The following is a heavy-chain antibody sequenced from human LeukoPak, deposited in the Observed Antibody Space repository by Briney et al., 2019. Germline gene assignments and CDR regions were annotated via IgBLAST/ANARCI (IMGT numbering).Heavy chain of an antibody. CDR1: GFTFSDYY. Sequence: GGSLRLSCAASGFTFSDYYMSWIRQAPGKGLEWVSYFSSSGSTIYYADSVKGRFTISRDNAKTSLYLQMNSLRAEDTAVYYCAKGTYYYDSSGYYYDAFDIWGQGTMVTVSS. V-gene: IGHV3-11*04. D-gene: IGHD3-22*01. CDR2: FSSSGSTI. J-gene: IGHJ3*02. CDR3: AKGTYYYDSSGYYYDAFDI.